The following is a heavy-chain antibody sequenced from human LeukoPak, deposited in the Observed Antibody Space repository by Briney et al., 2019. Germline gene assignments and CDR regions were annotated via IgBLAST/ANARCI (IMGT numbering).Heavy chain of an antibody. CDR2: IRHDGGNI. Sequence: GGSLRLSCAASGFSFSDYGMNWVRQAPGKGLQWVAFIRHDGGNIYYADSVKGRFTISRDNSKNTLYLQMNSLRIEDTAMYYCARVKSSGWNYYYYYMDVWGKGTTVTVSS. CDR1: GFSFSDYG. CDR3: ARVKSSGWNYYYYYMDV. J-gene: IGHJ6*03. V-gene: IGHV3-30*02. D-gene: IGHD6-19*01.